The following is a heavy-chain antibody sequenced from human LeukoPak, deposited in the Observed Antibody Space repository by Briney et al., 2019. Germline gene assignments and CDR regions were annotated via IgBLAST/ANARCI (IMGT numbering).Heavy chain of an antibody. D-gene: IGHD3-10*01. Sequence: GASVKVSCKASGYTFTSYDINWVRQATGQGLEWMGWMNPNSGNTGYAQKFQGRVTMTRNTSISTAYMELSSRRSEDTAVYYCARGAPGYYYGSGSYFFDYWGQGTLVTVSS. CDR3: ARGAPGYYYGSGSYFFDY. V-gene: IGHV1-8*01. CDR1: GYTFTSYD. CDR2: MNPNSGNT. J-gene: IGHJ4*02.